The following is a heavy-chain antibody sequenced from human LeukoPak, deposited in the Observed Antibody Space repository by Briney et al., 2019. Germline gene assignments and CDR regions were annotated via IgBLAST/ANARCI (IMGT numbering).Heavy chain of an antibody. CDR1: GGSISSFY. Sequence: PSETLSLTCTVSGGSISSFYWTWIRQPPGKGLEWIGYIHDSGTTNSNPSLKSRVTISLDTSRNQFSLKLTSVTAADTAVSYCARLYGYTYGHGGMDVWGQGTTVTVSS. D-gene: IGHD5-18*01. V-gene: IGHV4-59*08. J-gene: IGHJ6*02. CDR2: IHDSGTT. CDR3: ARLYGYTYGHGGMDV.